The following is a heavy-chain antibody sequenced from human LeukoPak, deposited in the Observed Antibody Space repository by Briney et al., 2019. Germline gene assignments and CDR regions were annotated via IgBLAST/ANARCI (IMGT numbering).Heavy chain of an antibody. D-gene: IGHD3-9*01. Sequence: GGSLRLSCAASGFTVSSNYMSWVRQGPGKGLEWVSVIYSGGSTYYADSVKGRFTISRDNSKNTLYLQMNSLRAEDTAVYYCARSPILTGYYGSMDVWGQGTTVTVSS. CDR3: ARSPILTGYYGSMDV. CDR2: IYSGGST. V-gene: IGHV3-66*01. J-gene: IGHJ6*02. CDR1: GFTVSSNY.